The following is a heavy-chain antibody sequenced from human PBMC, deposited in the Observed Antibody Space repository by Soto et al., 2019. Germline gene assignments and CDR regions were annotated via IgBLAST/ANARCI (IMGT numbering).Heavy chain of an antibody. CDR1: GYSFISYW. J-gene: IGHJ3*02. Sequence: GESLKISCKGSGYSFISYWIGWLRQMPGKGLEWMGIIYPGDSDTRYSPSLQGQVTISADKSISTAYLQWSSLKASDTAMYYCARSRAAGTVRAFDIWXQGTMVTVSS. CDR3: ARSRAAGTVRAFDI. V-gene: IGHV5-51*01. D-gene: IGHD6-13*01. CDR2: IYPGDSDT.